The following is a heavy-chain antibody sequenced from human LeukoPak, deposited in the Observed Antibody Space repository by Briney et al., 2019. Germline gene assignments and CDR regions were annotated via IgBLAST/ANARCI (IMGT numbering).Heavy chain of an antibody. J-gene: IGHJ6*03. CDR3: ARDPRKIDFWSGYSQYYYYYYMDV. V-gene: IGHV1-18*01. CDR1: GYTFTSYG. CDR2: ISAYNGNT. Sequence: ASVKVSCKASGYTFTSYGISWVRQAPGQGLEWMGWISAYNGNTNYAQKPQGRVTMTTDTSTSTAYMELRSLRSDDTAVYYCARDPRKIDFWSGYSQYYYYYYMDVWGKGTTVTVSS. D-gene: IGHD3-3*01.